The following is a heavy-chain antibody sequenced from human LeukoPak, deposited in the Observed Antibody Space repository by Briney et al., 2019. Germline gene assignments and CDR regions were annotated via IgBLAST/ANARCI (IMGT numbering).Heavy chain of an antibody. Sequence: GESLKISCKGSGYSFTSYWIGWVRQMPGKGLEWMGIVYPGDSATSYSPSFQGQVTISADKSITTAYLQWTSLKSSTTPIYTCSRRVGYVDYWGQGALVTVSS. CDR1: GYSFTSYW. CDR2: VYPGDSAT. V-gene: IGHV5-51*01. CDR3: SRRVGYVDY. J-gene: IGHJ4*02.